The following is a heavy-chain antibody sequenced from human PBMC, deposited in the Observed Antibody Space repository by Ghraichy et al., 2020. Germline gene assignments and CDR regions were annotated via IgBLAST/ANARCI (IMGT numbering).Heavy chain of an antibody. CDR3: ARWAHLVGSIYYFDY. CDR1: GGSISSSSYY. V-gene: IGHV4-39*01. Sequence: SETLSLTCTVSGGSISSSSYYWAWIRQPPRKGLEWIGSIYYSGSTYYNPSLKSRLTISVVTSNNQFSLKLSSVTAADTAVYYCARWAHLVGSIYYFDYWGQGTLVTVSS. J-gene: IGHJ4*02. D-gene: IGHD1-26*01. CDR2: IYYSGST.